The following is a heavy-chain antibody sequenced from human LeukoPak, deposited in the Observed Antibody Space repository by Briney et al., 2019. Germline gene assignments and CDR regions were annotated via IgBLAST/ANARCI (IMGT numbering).Heavy chain of an antibody. CDR1: GFTFSTYI. CDR3: AKALVTAYFFDY. J-gene: IGHJ4*02. Sequence: GGSLRLSCSASGFTFSTYIMHWVRQAPGKGLEWVSGVSASASHTYYADSVKGRFTISRDNSKNILYLQMNSLSPEDTAVYFCAKALVTAYFFDYWGQGTLVTVSP. D-gene: IGHD2-21*02. CDR2: VSASASHT. V-gene: IGHV3-23*01.